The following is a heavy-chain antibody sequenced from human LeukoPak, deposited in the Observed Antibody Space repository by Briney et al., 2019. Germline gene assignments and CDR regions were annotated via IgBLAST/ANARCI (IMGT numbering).Heavy chain of an antibody. V-gene: IGHV4-4*07. D-gene: IGHD3-22*01. J-gene: IGHJ5*02. CDR1: GGSISSYY. CDR3: ARHSSDSSGYYNWFDP. CDR2: IYTSGST. Sequence: SETLSLTCTVSGGSISSYYWSWIRQPAGKGLEWIGRIYTSGSTNYNPSLKSRVTISVDTSKNQFSLKLSSVTAADTAVYYCARHSSDSSGYYNWFDPWGQGTLVTVSS.